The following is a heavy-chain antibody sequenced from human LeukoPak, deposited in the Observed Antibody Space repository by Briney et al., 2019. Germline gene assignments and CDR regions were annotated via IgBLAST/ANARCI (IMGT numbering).Heavy chain of an antibody. CDR1: GLSFSSYD. J-gene: IGHJ4*02. CDR2: IGSGGDT. Sequence: VGSLRLSCAGSGLSFSSYDMLWVRRATGKGLEWVSAIGSGGDTYYAGSVKGRFTISRESAKNSFYLQMNSLSAGDTAVYFCARAVAGTDEIDSWGQGTLVTFSS. D-gene: IGHD6-19*01. V-gene: IGHV3-13*01. CDR3: ARAVAGTDEIDS.